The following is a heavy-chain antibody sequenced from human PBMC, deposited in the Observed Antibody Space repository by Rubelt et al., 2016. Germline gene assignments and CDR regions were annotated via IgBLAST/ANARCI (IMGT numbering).Heavy chain of an antibody. CDR3: GRDMNV. V-gene: IGHV3-7*01. CDR1: GLTFSSSA. J-gene: IGHJ6*02. Sequence: GLTFSSSAMHWVRQAPDKGLEWVDSIDHGGRKMYYVDSVRGRFTISRDNAKSSLYLQMSSLRAEDTAVYYWGRDMNVWGQGTTVTVSS. CDR2: IDHGGRKM.